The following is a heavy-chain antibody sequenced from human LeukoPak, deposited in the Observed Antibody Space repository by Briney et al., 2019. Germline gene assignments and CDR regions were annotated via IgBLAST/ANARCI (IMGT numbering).Heavy chain of an antibody. J-gene: IGHJ3*02. Sequence: PGGSLRLSCAASGFTFRGYWMSWVRQAPGKGLEWVANIKDDGSEKNYVDSVKGRFTISRDNAKNSLYLQMNSLRAEDTALYYCAKSRVPSHPDAFDIWGQGTMVTVSS. V-gene: IGHV3-7*03. CDR2: IKDDGSEK. CDR3: AKSRVPSHPDAFDI. CDR1: GFTFRGYW.